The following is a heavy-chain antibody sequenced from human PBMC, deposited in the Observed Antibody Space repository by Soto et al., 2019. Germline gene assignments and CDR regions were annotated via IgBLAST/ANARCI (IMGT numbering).Heavy chain of an antibody. D-gene: IGHD5-12*01. CDR2: IYYSGST. CDR3: ARVALTDIVATIEAFDI. Sequence: PSETLSLTCTVSGGSISSYSWSWIRQPPGKGLEWIGYIYYSGSTNYNPSLKSRVTISVDTSKNQFSLKLSSVTAADTAVYYCARVALTDIVATIEAFDIWGQGTMVTVSS. V-gene: IGHV4-59*01. CDR1: GGSISSYS. J-gene: IGHJ3*02.